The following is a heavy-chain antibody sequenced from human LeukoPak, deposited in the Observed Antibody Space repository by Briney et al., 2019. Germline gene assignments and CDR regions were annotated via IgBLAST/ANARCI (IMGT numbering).Heavy chain of an antibody. D-gene: IGHD6-19*01. V-gene: IGHV4-39*01. Sequence: SETLSLTCTVSGGSISSSSYYWGWIRQPPGKGLEWIGSIYYSGSTYYNPSLKSRVTISVDTSKNQFSLKLSSVTAADMAAYYCARHSYSSGWAKYNWFGPWGQGTLVTVSS. J-gene: IGHJ5*02. CDR3: ARHSYSSGWAKYNWFGP. CDR1: GGSISSSSYY. CDR2: IYYSGST.